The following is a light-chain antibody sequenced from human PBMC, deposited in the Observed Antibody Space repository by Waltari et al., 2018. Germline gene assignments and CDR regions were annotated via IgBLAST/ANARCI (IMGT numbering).Light chain of an antibody. V-gene: IGKV2-30*02. CDR2: QVS. CDR3: VQASNVPWT. J-gene: IGKJ1*01. Sequence: DVVMPQSPLSLPVTPGQPASFSCRSRQSLVHNDGKTYLNWLQQKPGQPPRRLIYQVSNRDSGVPDRFSGSGAGTDFTLKISRVEAEDVGIYYCVQASNVPWTFGQGTKVEIK. CDR1: QSLVHNDGKTY.